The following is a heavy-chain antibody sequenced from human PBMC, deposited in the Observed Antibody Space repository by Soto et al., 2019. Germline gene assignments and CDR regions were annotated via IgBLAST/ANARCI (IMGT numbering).Heavy chain of an antibody. CDR2: IIPIFGTA. J-gene: IGHJ4*02. CDR3: ARQASVPFGVVVSYFDY. Sequence: SVKVSCKASGGTFSSYAISWVRQAPGQGLEWMGGIIPIFGTANYAQKFQGRVTITADESTSTAYMELSSLRSEDTAVYYCARQASVPFGVVVSYFDYWGQRTLVTVSS. V-gene: IGHV1-69*13. D-gene: IGHD3-3*01. CDR1: GGTFSSYA.